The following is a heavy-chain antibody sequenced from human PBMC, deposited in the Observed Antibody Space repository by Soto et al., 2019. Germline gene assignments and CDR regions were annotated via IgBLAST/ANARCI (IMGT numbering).Heavy chain of an antibody. CDR1: GGSISSGGYY. CDR2: IYYSGST. Sequence: QVQLQESGPGLVKPSQTLSLTCTVSGGSISSGGYYWSWIRQHPGKGLEWIGYIYYSGSTYYNPSLKRRVTISVDTSKNQFSLKLSSVTAADTAVYYCARYVDTAMAEDAFDIWGQGTMVTVSS. J-gene: IGHJ3*02. CDR3: ARYVDTAMAEDAFDI. D-gene: IGHD5-18*01. V-gene: IGHV4-31*03.